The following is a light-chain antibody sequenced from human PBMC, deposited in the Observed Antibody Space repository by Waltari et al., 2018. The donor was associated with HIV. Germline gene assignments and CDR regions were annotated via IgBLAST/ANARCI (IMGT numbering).Light chain of an antibody. CDR1: SSDVGGSNY. J-gene: IGLJ1*01. CDR2: EVS. V-gene: IGLV2-14*01. CDR3: SSYTSSSTYV. Sequence: QSALTQPASVSGSPGQSITISCTGPSSDVGGSNYVSWYQQHPGKAPKLMIYEVSNRPSGVSNRFSGSKSGNTASLTISGLQAEDEAGYYCSSYTSSSTYVFGTETTVTVL.